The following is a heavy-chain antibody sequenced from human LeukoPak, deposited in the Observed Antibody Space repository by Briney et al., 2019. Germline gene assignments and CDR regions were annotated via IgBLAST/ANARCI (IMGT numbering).Heavy chain of an antibody. D-gene: IGHD1-26*01. CDR3: AGYGGSYPYYMDV. Sequence: GGSLGLSCAASGFTVSTNYMTWIRQAPGKGLEWVSVMYTLGNTNYADSVRDRFTISRDNSKNTLYLQMNSLRAEDTAVYYCAGYGGSYPYYMDVWGKGTTVTISS. J-gene: IGHJ6*03. V-gene: IGHV3-66*01. CDR1: GFTVSTNY. CDR2: MYTLGNT.